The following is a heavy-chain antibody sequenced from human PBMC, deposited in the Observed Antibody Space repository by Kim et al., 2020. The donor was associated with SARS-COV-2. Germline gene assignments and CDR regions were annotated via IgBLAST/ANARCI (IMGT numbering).Heavy chain of an antibody. Sequence: ASVKVSCKVSGYNFNDHYIHWGRQAPGQGLEWMGWINPNGGETKYAEKFHGKASMTRDMSTNTAYVELYSLSFDDTAAYYCARDSDPDYWGQGTLVTVSS. CDR2: INPNGGET. J-gene: IGHJ4*02. V-gene: IGHV1-2*02. CDR3: ARDSDPDY. CDR1: GYNFNDHY.